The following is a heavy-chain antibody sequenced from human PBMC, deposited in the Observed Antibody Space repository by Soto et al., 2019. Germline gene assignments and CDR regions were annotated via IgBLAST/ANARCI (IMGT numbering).Heavy chain of an antibody. CDR1: SGSLSGCY. D-gene: IGHD6-6*01. J-gene: IGHJ4*02. V-gene: IGHV4-34*01. CDR3: ARAPKVSGSAQTRPDF. Sequence: KPSETLSLTCSLYSGSLSGCYWSWIRQPPGKGLEWIGEISPSGTTNYSPSLKSRVSISVDTSKNQFSLNLTSLTAADTAVYYCARAPKVSGSAQTRPDFWGQGSLVTVSS. CDR2: ISPSGTT.